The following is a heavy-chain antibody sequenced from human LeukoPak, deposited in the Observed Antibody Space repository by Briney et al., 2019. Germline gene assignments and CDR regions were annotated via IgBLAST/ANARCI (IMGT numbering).Heavy chain of an antibody. CDR1: GFTFSSYW. CDR3: ARGISTTGTTSDTYYYYYGMDV. D-gene: IGHD1-1*01. CDR2: IYSDGSST. J-gene: IGHJ6*02. V-gene: IGHV3-74*01. Sequence: TGGSLRLSCAASGFTFSSYWMHWVRQAPGKGLVWVSRIYSDGSSTSYADSVKGRFTISRDNAKDTLYLQMNSLRAEDTAVYYCARGISTTGTTSDTYYYYYGMDVWGQGTTVTVSS.